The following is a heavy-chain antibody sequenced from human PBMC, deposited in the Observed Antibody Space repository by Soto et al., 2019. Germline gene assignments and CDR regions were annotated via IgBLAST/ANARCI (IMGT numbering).Heavy chain of an antibody. V-gene: IGHV4-59*01. CDR1: GGSISSYY. CDR2: IYYSGSA. J-gene: IGHJ4*02. CDR3: ARGWGLVFVY. D-gene: IGHD2-21*02. Sequence: QVQLQESGPGLVKPSETLSLTCTVSGGSISSYYWSWIRQPPGKGLEWIGYIYYSGSANYNPSLKSRVTISVDTSKNQFSLKLSSVTAADTAVYYCARGWGLVFVYWGQGTLVTVSS.